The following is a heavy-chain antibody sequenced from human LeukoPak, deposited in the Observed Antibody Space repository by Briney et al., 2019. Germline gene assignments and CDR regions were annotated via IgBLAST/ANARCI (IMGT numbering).Heavy chain of an antibody. V-gene: IGHV3-9*01. CDR2: ISWNSGSI. Sequence: PGRSLRLSCAASGFTFDDYAMYWVRQAPGKGLEWVSGISWNSGSIGYADSVKGRFTISRDNAKNSLYLQMNSLRAEDTALYYCAKDIRGMGQWLGFDYWGQGTLVTVSS. CDR1: GFTFDDYA. D-gene: IGHD6-19*01. CDR3: AKDIRGMGQWLGFDY. J-gene: IGHJ4*02.